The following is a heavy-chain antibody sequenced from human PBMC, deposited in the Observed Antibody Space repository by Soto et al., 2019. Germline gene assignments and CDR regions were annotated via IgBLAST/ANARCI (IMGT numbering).Heavy chain of an antibody. J-gene: IGHJ4*02. CDR3: ASTGRVVTAATTDRFDY. V-gene: IGHV3-30-3*01. CDR2: ISYDGSNK. Sequence: GGPLGLTCAASGVTFSSYAEHWVRQDPGKGLEWVAVISYDGSNKYYADSVKGRFTISRDNSKNTLYLQMNSLRAEDTAVYYCASTGRVVTAATTDRFDYWGQGTLFTVSS. D-gene: IGHD2-2*01. CDR1: GVTFSSYA.